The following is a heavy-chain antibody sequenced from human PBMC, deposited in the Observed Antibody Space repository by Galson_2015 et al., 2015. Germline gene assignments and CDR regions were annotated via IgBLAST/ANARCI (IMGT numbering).Heavy chain of an antibody. CDR3: ARDLVYSSGRYGGLGY. V-gene: IGHV3-21*01. CDR1: GFTFSSYS. J-gene: IGHJ4*02. CDR2: ISSSSSYI. D-gene: IGHD6-19*01. Sequence: SLRLSCAASGFTFSSYSMNWVRQAPGKGLEWVSSISSSSSYIYYADSVKGRFTISRDNAKNSLYLQMNSLRAEDTAVYYCARDLVYSSGRYGGLGYWGQGTLVTVSS.